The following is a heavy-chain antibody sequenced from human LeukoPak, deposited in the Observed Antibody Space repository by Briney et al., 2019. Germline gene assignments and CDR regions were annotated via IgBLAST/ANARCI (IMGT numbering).Heavy chain of an antibody. D-gene: IGHD3-3*01. CDR3: ARTPGITIFGVVYYYGMDV. V-gene: IGHV4-31*03. Sequence: SETLSLTCIVSGGSISSGGYYWSWIRQHPGKGLEWIGYIYYSGSTYYNPSLKSRVTISVDTSKNQFSLKLSSVTAADTAVYYCARTPGITIFGVVYYYGMDVWGQGTTVTVSS. CDR2: IYYSGST. J-gene: IGHJ6*02. CDR1: GGSISSGGYY.